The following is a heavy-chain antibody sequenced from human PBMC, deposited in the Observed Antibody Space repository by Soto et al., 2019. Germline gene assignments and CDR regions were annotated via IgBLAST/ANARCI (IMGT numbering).Heavy chain of an antibody. CDR2: IYWNDDK. D-gene: IGHD6-13*01. Sequence: SGPTLVNPTQPLTLTCTFSGFSLSTSGVGVGWIRQPPGKALEWLALIYWNDDKRYSPSLKSRLTITKDTSKNQVVLTMTNMDPVDTATYYCAHRRGGQQHAPPWFDPWGQGTLVTVSS. CDR3: AHRRGGQQHAPPWFDP. CDR1: GFSLSTSGVG. J-gene: IGHJ5*02. V-gene: IGHV2-5*01.